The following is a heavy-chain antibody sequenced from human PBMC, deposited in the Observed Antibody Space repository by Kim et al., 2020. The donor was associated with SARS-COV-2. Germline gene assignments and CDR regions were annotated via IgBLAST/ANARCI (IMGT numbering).Heavy chain of an antibody. V-gene: IGHV3-66*04. CDR3: AKLRGES. CDR2: INTGGTT. Sequence: GGSLRLSCAASGFTVSTNCMSWVRQAPGKGLEWVSVINTGGTTNLADSVRGRFTISRDNSKNTVYLQMNSLRAEDTAIYYCAKLRGESWGQGTRVTVSS. CDR1: GFTVSTNC. D-gene: IGHD3-10*01. J-gene: IGHJ4*02.